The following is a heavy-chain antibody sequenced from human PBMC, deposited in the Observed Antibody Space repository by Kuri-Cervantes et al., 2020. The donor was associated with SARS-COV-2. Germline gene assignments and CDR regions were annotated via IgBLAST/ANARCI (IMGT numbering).Heavy chain of an antibody. V-gene: IGHV1-2*02. CDR1: GYTFTGRY. D-gene: IGHD3-3*01. CDR2: INPNSGDT. J-gene: IGHJ4*02. CDR3: ARGYYGLDY. Sequence: ASVKVSCKASGYTFTGRYIYWVRQAPGQGLEWMGWINPNSGDTKYTQKFQGRVTMARDTSITTAYMELIGLRSDDTAVYYCARGYYGLDYWGQGRLVTVSS.